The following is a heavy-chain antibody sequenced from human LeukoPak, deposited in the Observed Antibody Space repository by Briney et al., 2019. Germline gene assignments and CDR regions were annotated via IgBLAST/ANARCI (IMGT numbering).Heavy chain of an antibody. CDR2: IYPNGST. CDR3: ARDVRRALRFNNFYPYFGMDV. D-gene: IGHD3-3*01. Sequence: SETLSLTCAVYGGSFSGYYWSWIRQPPGKGLEWIGCIYPNGSTSYNSSLKSRVTISLDTSKKQVSLMLKSVTAADTAVYYCARDVRRALRFNNFYPYFGMDVWGKGTTVIVST. CDR1: GGSFSGYY. J-gene: IGHJ6*04. V-gene: IGHV4-59*01.